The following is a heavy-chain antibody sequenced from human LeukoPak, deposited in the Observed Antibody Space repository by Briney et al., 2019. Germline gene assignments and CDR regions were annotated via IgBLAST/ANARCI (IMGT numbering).Heavy chain of an antibody. D-gene: IGHD3-10*01. J-gene: IGHJ6*03. CDR3: ARRGYYYMDV. CDR2: INQDGTEK. Sequence: GESLRLSCAASGFTFTTYWMTWVRQAPGKGLEWVANINQDGTEKYYVDSVKGRFTISRDNAKNSLYLQMNSLRAEDTAVYYCARRGYYYMDVWGKGTTVTISS. CDR1: GFTFTTYW. V-gene: IGHV3-7*01.